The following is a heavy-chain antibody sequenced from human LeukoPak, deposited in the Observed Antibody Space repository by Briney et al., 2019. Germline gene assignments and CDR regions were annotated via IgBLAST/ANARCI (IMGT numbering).Heavy chain of an antibody. J-gene: IGHJ4*02. CDR3: ARGPRITMVRGVIPEPFDY. D-gene: IGHD3-10*01. CDR2: INHSGST. CDR1: GGSFSGYY. Sequence: SETLSLTCAVYGGSFSGYYWSWIRPPPGKGLEWIGEINHSGSTNYNPSLKSRVTISVDTSKNQFSLKLSSVTAADTAVYYCARGPRITMVRGVIPEPFDYWGQGTLVTVSS. V-gene: IGHV4-34*01.